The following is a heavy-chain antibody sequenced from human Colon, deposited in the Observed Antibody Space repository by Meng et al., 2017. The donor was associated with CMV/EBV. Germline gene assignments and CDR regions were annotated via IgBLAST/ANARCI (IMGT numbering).Heavy chain of an antibody. Sequence: RWGRQAPGQGTEWVGGIIPSSGTTNVEQKLQGRGTITADTSAATAYMELRSLRSEDTAVYYCARAGVSDILTGNFVHYYYDMDVWGQGTTVTVSS. CDR2: IIPSSGTT. V-gene: IGHV1-69*06. CDR3: ARAGVSDILTGNFVHYYYDMDV. J-gene: IGHJ6*02. D-gene: IGHD3-9*01.